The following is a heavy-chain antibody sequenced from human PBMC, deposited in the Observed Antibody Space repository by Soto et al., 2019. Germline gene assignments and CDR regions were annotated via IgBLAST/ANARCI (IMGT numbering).Heavy chain of an antibody. CDR2: ISYDGSNK. Sequence: GGSLRLSCAASGFTFSSYGMHWVRQAPGKGLEWVAVISYDGSNKYYADSVKGRFTISRDNSKNTLYLQMNSLRAEDTAVYYCAKSSYDILTGYYVYWGQGTLVTVSS. D-gene: IGHD3-9*01. V-gene: IGHV3-30*18. J-gene: IGHJ4*02. CDR1: GFTFSSYG. CDR3: AKSSYDILTGYYVY.